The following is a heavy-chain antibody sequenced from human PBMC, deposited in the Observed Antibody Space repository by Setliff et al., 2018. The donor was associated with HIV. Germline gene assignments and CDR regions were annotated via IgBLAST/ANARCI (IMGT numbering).Heavy chain of an antibody. CDR1: GDSINSFFW. J-gene: IGHJ3*01. D-gene: IGHD1-26*01. V-gene: IGHV4-4*02. CDR3: ARGRQIGVEGAAAFDL. CDR2: IYHSGAT. Sequence: SETLSLTCAVSGDSINSFFWWTWVRQFPGKGLDWIGEIYHSGATDYKPSLKSRVTIPVDKSKKQLSLKLTSVTAADTAVYYCARGRQIGVEGAAAFDLWGQGIVVTVSS.